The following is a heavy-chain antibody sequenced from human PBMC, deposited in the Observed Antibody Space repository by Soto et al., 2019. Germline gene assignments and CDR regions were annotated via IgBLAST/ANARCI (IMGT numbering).Heavy chain of an antibody. J-gene: IGHJ5*02. CDR1: GYTFVSYG. CDR2: ISPYNGNT. V-gene: IGHV1-18*04. D-gene: IGHD3-22*01. CDR3: ARDQNFFDSSGYYDH. Sequence: QIQLVQSAAEVKKPGASVKVSCKTSGYTFVSYGISWVRQAPGQGLEWMGWISPYNGNTNFAQRCRGRVTLTTDTSTDIVYMDLGSLKSDDTAVYYCARDQNFFDSSGYYDHWGQGTLITVSS.